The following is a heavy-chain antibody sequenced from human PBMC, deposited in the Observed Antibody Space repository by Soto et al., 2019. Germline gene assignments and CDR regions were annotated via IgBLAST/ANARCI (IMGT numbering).Heavy chain of an antibody. CDR1: GFTFSSYS. V-gene: IGHV3-21*01. CDR3: ARDGGSSGWYAGGWFDP. Sequence: EVQLVESGGGLVKPGGSLRLSCAASGFTFSSYSMNWVRQAPGKGLEWVSCISSSSSNKYYADSVKGRFTISRDNAQNSLYLQMNSLRAEDTAVYYCARDGGSSGWYAGGWFDPWGQGTLVTVSS. J-gene: IGHJ5*02. D-gene: IGHD6-19*01. CDR2: ISSSSSNK.